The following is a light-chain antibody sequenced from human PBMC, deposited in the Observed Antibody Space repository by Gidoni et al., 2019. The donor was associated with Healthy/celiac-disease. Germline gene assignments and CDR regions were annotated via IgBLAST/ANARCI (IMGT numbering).Light chain of an antibody. CDR1: QSISSY. CDR2: AAS. V-gene: IGKV1-39*01. CDR3: QQSYSTTIT. J-gene: IGKJ5*01. Sequence: DIQMTQSPSSLSASVGDRVTITCRASQSISSYLNCYQQKPGKAPKLLIYAASSLQSGVPSRFSGSGSGTDFPLTISSLQPEDFATYYCQQSYSTTITFGQGTRLEIK.